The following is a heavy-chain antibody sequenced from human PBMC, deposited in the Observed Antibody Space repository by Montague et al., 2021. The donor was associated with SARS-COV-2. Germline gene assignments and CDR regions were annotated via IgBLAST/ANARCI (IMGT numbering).Heavy chain of an antibody. CDR1: GFTFSSYA. Sequence: SLRLSCAASGFTFSSYAMIWVRQAPGRGLEWVSTISSTGGSTYYADSVKGRFIISRDNSRNTVYMQMNNLRAEDTAVYYCAKGFTYYFALGGYPNYFDPWGQGTLVSVSS. D-gene: IGHD3-10*01. V-gene: IGHV3-23*01. J-gene: IGHJ5*02. CDR2: ISSTGGST. CDR3: AKGFTYYFALGGYPNYFDP.